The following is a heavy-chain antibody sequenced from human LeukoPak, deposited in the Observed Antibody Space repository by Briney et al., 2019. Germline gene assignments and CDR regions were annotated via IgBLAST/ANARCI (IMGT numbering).Heavy chain of an antibody. CDR3: ARDGNYYDSSGYYHYFDY. D-gene: IGHD3-22*01. V-gene: IGHV3-74*01. CDR2: INSDGSST. Sequence: GGSLRLSCAASGFTFSSYWMHWVRQAPGKGLVWVSRINSDGSSTSYADSVKGRFTISRDNAKKTLYLQMNSLRAEDTAVYYCARDGNYYDSSGYYHYFDYWGQGTLVTVSS. CDR1: GFTFSSYW. J-gene: IGHJ4*02.